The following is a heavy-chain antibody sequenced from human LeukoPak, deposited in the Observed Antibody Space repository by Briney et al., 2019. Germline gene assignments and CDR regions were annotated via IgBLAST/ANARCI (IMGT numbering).Heavy chain of an antibody. CDR1: GGSSNSSSFF. D-gene: IGHD2-15*01. CDR2: IYLSGST. Sequence: SQTLSLTCTVSGGSSNSSSFFWGWIRQPPWEGLGWIGIIYLSGSTLCNPSLKSRLIMSVATSKNQFSLKLTSVTAADTAMYYCARQTVLPATHFDFSGEGTLVTVS. CDR3: ARQTVLPATHFDF. V-gene: IGHV4-39*01. J-gene: IGHJ4*02.